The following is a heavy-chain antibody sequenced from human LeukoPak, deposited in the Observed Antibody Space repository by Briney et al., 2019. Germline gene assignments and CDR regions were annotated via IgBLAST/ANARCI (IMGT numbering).Heavy chain of an antibody. V-gene: IGHV3-9*01. D-gene: IGHD2-2*01. J-gene: IGHJ3*02. Sequence: GGSLRLSCAASGFTFDDYAMHWVRQAPGKGLEWVSGISWNSGSIGYADSVKGRFTISRDNAKNSLYLQMNSLRAEDTAVYYCAREGYCSSTSCYDAFDIWGQGTMVTVSS. CDR3: AREGYCSSTSCYDAFDI. CDR2: ISWNSGSI. CDR1: GFTFDDYA.